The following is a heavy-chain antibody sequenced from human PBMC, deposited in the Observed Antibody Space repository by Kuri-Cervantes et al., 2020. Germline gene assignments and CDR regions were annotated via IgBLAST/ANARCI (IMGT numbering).Heavy chain of an antibody. CDR1: GVSVSDGGHY. D-gene: IGHD2/OR15-2a*01. CDR3: ARQGGIGGNSQFDP. CDR2: INHSGST. J-gene: IGHJ5*02. Sequence: GSLRLSCSVSGVSVSDGGHYWSWIRQPPGKGLEWIGKINHSGSTSYNPSLKNRVTISVDTSKNQFSLRLSSVTAADTAVYFCARQGGIGGNSQFDPWGQGTLVTVSS. V-gene: IGHV4-34*01.